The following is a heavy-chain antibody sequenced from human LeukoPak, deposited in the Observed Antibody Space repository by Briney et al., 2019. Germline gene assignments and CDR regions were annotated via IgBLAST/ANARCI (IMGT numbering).Heavy chain of an antibody. CDR1: ARSISSYY. CDR3: AREDISYFDY. Sequence: SETLSLTCTTSARSISSYYWSWIRQPPGKGLEWIGYIYYSGSTNYNPSLKSRVTISVDTSKNRFSLKLSSVTAADTAVYYCAREDISYFDYWGQGTLVTVSS. V-gene: IGHV4-59*01. CDR2: IYYSGST. J-gene: IGHJ4*02.